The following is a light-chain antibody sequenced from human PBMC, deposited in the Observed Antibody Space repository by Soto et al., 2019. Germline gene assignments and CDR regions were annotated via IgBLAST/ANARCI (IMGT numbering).Light chain of an antibody. CDR2: ETS. CDR3: QQVYGHPPA. V-gene: IGKV1-9*01. J-gene: IGKJ5*01. Sequence: QLTQSPSSLSASVGDRVTITCRASQGIDSYLAWYQQRPGKVPQLLIYETSILQSGVSSRFSGSGSGTEFTLTISSLQPEDVATYFCQQVYGHPPAFGPGTRLEIK. CDR1: QGIDSY.